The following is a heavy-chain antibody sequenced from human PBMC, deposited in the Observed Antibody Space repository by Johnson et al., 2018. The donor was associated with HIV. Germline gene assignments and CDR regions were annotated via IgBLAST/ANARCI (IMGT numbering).Heavy chain of an antibody. J-gene: IGHJ3*02. CDR2: IYSGGST. CDR3: AKDQSWIGTGHDTFDI. D-gene: IGHD1-1*01. V-gene: IGHV3-66*03. CDR1: GFTVSSNY. Sequence: VQLVESGGGLIQPGGSLRLSCAASGFTVSSNYMSWVRQAPGKGLEWVSVIYSGGSTYYADSVKGRFTISRDNAKNSLYVQMSSLGAEDTAVYYCAKDQSWIGTGHDTFDIWGQGTMVTVSS.